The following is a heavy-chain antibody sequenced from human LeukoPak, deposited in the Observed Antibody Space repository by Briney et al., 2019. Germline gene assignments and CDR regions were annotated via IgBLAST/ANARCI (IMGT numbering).Heavy chain of an antibody. V-gene: IGHV4-61*01. J-gene: IGHJ5*02. Sequence: SENLSLTCSVSDGSLSESYYYWSWIRQPPGKGLEWIGYISHSGSTDYNPSLKSRVTISVDTSKNQFSLKLSSVTAADTAVYYCARGGIQLWINWFDPWGQGTLVTVSS. CDR3: ARGGIQLWINWFDP. CDR1: DGSLSESYYY. CDR2: ISHSGST. D-gene: IGHD5-18*01.